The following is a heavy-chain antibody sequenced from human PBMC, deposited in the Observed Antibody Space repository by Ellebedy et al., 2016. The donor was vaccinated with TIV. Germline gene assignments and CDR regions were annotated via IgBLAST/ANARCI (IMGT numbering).Heavy chain of an antibody. V-gene: IGHV3-9*01. D-gene: IGHD3-10*01. Sequence: GGSLRLSXAASGFTFDDYAMHWVRQAPGKGLEWVSGISWNSGSIGYADSVKGRFTISRDNAKNSLYLQMNSLRAEDTALYYCAVQPTYYYGSGSYFAYYWGQGTLVTVSS. CDR3: AVQPTYYYGSGSYFAYY. CDR2: ISWNSGSI. CDR1: GFTFDDYA. J-gene: IGHJ4*02.